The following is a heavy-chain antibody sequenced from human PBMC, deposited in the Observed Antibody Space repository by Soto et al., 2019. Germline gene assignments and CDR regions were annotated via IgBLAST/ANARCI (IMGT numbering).Heavy chain of an antibody. V-gene: IGHV4-30-4*01. CDR3: ATATFQVPFDP. CDR2: IYNSGST. Sequence: PSETLSLTCTVSGGSINSGDYYWSWIRQPPGKGLEWIGYIYNSGSTYYNPSLKSRVTISVDTSKNQFSLKLSSVTAADAAVYYCATATFQVPFDPWGPGTLVTVSS. J-gene: IGHJ5*02. CDR1: GGSINSGDYY.